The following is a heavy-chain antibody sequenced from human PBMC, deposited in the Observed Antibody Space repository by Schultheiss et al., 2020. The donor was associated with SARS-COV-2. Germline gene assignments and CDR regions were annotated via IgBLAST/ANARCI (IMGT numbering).Heavy chain of an antibody. CDR3: ARGSYDYIWGSPNWFDP. V-gene: IGHV4-61*02. Sequence: SETLSLTCAVSGGSISSGSYYWSWIRQPAGKGLEWIGRIYTSGSTNYNPSLKSRVTISVDTSKNQFSLKLSSVTAADTAVYYCARGSYDYIWGSPNWFDPWGQGTLVTVSS. D-gene: IGHD3-16*01. CDR1: GGSISSGSYY. J-gene: IGHJ5*02. CDR2: IYTSGST.